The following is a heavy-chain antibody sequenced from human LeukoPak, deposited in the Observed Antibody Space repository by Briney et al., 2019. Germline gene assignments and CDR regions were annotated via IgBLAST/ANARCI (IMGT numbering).Heavy chain of an antibody. D-gene: IGHD5-24*01. CDR3: ARDLGLQPFDY. CDR1: GFTFSSYA. V-gene: IGHV3-30-3*01. J-gene: IGHJ4*02. CDR2: ISYDGSNK. Sequence: PGGSLRLSCAASGFTFSSYAMHWVRQAPGKGLEWVAVISYDGSNKYYADSVKGRFTISRDNSKNTLYLQMNSLRAEDTAVYYCARDLGLQPFDYWGQGTLVTVSS.